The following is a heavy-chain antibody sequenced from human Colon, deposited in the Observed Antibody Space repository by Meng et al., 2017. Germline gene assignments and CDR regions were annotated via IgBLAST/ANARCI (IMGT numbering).Heavy chain of an antibody. Sequence: GGSLRLSCAASGFTFSIYSMNWVRQAPGKGLGWVSSISSSSSYIYYADSVKGRFTISRDNAKNSLYLQMNSLRAEDTAVYYCAGGWFGELLYYWGQGTLVTVSS. J-gene: IGHJ4*02. D-gene: IGHD3-10*01. V-gene: IGHV3-21*01. CDR2: ISSSSSYI. CDR3: AGGWFGELLYY. CDR1: GFTFSIYS.